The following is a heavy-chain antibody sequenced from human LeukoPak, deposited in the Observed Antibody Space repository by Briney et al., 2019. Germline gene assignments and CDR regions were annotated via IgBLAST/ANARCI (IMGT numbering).Heavy chain of an antibody. Sequence: GGSLRLSCAASGFTFSSYAMHWVRQAPGKGLEWVAVISYDGSNKYYADSVKGRFTISRDNSKNTLYLQMNGLRAEDTAVYYCAYADYWGQGTLVTVSS. CDR3: AYADY. V-gene: IGHV3-30*04. CDR2: ISYDGSNK. J-gene: IGHJ4*02. D-gene: IGHD2-2*01. CDR1: GFTFSSYA.